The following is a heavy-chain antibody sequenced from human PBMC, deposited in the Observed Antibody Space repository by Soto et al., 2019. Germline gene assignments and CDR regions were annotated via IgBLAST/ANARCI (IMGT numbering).Heavy chain of an antibody. CDR2: IYYSGST. CDR1: GGSISSYY. V-gene: IGHV4-59*12. CDR3: ARVDWGLDAFGI. Sequence: SETLSLTCTVSGGSISSYYWSWIRQPPGKGLEWIGYIYYSGSTNYNPSLKSRVTISVDTSKNQFSLKLSSVTAADTAVYYCARVDWGLDAFGIWGQGTMVTVSS. J-gene: IGHJ3*02. D-gene: IGHD7-27*01.